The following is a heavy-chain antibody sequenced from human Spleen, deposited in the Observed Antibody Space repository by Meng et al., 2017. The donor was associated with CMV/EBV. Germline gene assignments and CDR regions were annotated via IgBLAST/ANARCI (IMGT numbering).Heavy chain of an antibody. CDR2: INHIGST. J-gene: IGHJ4*02. CDR1: GGAFSGDY. D-gene: IGHD6-13*01. Sequence: ERLPQVGEVPLRPPETLPLTCAVYGGAFSGDYWSGIRQPPGKGLEWIGEINHIGSTNYNPSLKSRVTISVDTSKNQFSLKLSSVTAADTAVYYCARGQGYSSSWSWLDYWGQGTLVTVSS. V-gene: IGHV4-34*01. CDR3: ARGQGYSSSWSWLDY.